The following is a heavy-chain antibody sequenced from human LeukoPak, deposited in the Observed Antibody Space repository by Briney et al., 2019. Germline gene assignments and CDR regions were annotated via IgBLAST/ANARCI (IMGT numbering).Heavy chain of an antibody. CDR1: GFTLSSYG. CDR3: AKDLGSSSWYGDRFDY. J-gene: IGHJ4*02. CDR2: IRYDGSNK. V-gene: IGHV3-30*02. Sequence: PGGSLRLSCAASGFTLSSYGMHWVRQAPGKGLEWVAFIRYDGSNKYYADSVKGRFTISRDNSKNTLYLQMNSLRAEDTAVNYCAKDLGSSSWYGDRFDYWGQGILVTVSS. D-gene: IGHD6-13*01.